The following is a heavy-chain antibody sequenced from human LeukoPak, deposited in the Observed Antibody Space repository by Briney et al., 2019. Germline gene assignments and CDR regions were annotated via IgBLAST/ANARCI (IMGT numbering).Heavy chain of an antibody. J-gene: IGHJ4*02. CDR2: MNPNSGNT. CDR1: GYTFTSYD. CDR3: ATKLSSGWYELRFDY. V-gene: IGHV1-8*01. D-gene: IGHD6-19*01. Sequence: GASVKVSRKASGYTFTSYDINWVRQATGQGLEWMGWMNPNSGNTGYAQKFQGRVTMTRNTSISTAYMELSSLRSEDTAVYYCATKLSSGWYELRFDYWGQGTLVTVSS.